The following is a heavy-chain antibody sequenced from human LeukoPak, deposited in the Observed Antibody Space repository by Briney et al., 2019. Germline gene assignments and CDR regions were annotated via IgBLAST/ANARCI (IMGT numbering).Heavy chain of an antibody. CDR2: INHSGST. D-gene: IGHD3-22*01. V-gene: IGHV4-34*01. CDR3: ARHRYYKSSGYYN. J-gene: IGHJ4*02. Sequence: SETLSLTCAVYGGSFSGYYWSWIRQPPGKGLEWIGEINHSGSTNYNPSLKSRVTISVDTSKNQFSLKLSSVTAADTAVYYCARHRYYKSSGYYNWGQGTLVTVSS. CDR1: GGSFSGYY.